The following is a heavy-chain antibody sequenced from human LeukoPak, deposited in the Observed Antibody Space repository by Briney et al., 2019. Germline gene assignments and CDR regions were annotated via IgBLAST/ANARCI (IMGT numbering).Heavy chain of an antibody. CDR1: GYTFTSYY. D-gene: IGHD2-2*01. CDR3: ARDRVGVVVVPAAYVNYGMDV. CDR2: INPSGGST. V-gene: IGHV1-46*03. Sequence: ASVKVSCKAPGYTFTSYYMHWVRQAPGQGLEWMGIINPSGGSTSYAQKFQGRVTMTRDTSTSTVYMELSSLRSEDTAVYYCARDRVGVVVVPAAYVNYGMDVWGQGTTVTVSS. J-gene: IGHJ6*02.